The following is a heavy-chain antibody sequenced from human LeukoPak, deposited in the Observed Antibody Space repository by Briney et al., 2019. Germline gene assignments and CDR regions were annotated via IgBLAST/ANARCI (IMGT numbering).Heavy chain of an antibody. V-gene: IGHV4-34*01. J-gene: IGHJ1*01. CDR3: AYSIGYYDEWFQN. D-gene: IGHD3-22*01. CDR1: GGSFSGYY. CDR2: INHSGST. Sequence: SETLSLTCAVYGGSFSGYYWSWIRQPPGKGLEWIGEINHSGSTNYNPSLTSRVTISADTSKNHFSLKLTSVTAADTAVYYCAYSIGYYDEWFQNWGQGTLVTVSS.